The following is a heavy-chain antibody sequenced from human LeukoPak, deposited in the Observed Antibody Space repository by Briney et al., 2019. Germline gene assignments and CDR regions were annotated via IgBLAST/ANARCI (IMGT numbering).Heavy chain of an antibody. Sequence: PGGSLRLSCAASGFTFSSYAMSWVRQAPGKGLEWVSGMSSSGDSTYHADSVKGRFTISRDNSKNTLYLQMNSLGAEDTAVYYCAKSPNMVQGARGDWFDPWGQGILVTVSS. J-gene: IGHJ5*02. V-gene: IGHV3-23*01. CDR2: MSSSGDST. D-gene: IGHD3-10*01. CDR3: AKSPNMVQGARGDWFDP. CDR1: GFTFSSYA.